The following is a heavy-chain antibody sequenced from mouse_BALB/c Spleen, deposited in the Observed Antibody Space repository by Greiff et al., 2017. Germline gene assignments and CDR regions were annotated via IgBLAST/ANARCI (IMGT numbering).Heavy chain of an antibody. J-gene: IGHJ4*01. CDR1: GFSLTSYG. V-gene: IGHV2-6-2*01. CDR3: ARHAGNYGFYAMDY. Sequence: QVQLQQSGPDLVAPSQSLSITCTVSGFSLTSYGVHWVRQPPGKGLEWLVVIWSDGSTTYNSALKSRLSISKDNSKSQVFLKMNSLQTDDTAMYYCARHAGNYGFYAMDYWGQGTSVTVSS. CDR2: IWSDGST. D-gene: IGHD2-1*01.